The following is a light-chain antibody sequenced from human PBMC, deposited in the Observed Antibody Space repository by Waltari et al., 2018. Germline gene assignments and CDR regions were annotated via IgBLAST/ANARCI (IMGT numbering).Light chain of an antibody. CDR2: HAS. Sequence: EIVLTQSPGTLSLSPGERASLSCRASQSINNNSLAWYQQIPGQAPRLLIYHASTRATGIPDRFSGSGSGTDFTLTISRLEPEDFAVYYCQQYGSSFTFGPGTKVDIK. J-gene: IGKJ3*01. V-gene: IGKV3-20*01. CDR1: QSINNNS. CDR3: QQYGSSFT.